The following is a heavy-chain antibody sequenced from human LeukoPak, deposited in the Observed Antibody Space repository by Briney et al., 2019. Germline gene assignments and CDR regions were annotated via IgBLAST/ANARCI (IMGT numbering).Heavy chain of an antibody. CDR3: AKEQDIVATTPDY. V-gene: IGHV3-30*18. CDR1: GFTFSSYG. Sequence: PGGSLRLSCAASGFTFSSYGMHWVRQAPGKGLEWVAVISYDGSNKYYADSVKGRFTISRDNSKNTLYLQMNSLRAEDTAVYYCAKEQDIVATTPDYWGQGTLVTVSS. CDR2: ISYDGSNK. D-gene: IGHD5-12*01. J-gene: IGHJ4*02.